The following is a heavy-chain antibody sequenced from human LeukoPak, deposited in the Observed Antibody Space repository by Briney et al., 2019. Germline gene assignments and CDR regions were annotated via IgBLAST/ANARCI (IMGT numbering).Heavy chain of an antibody. CDR3: ARDLEVGATSNYFDY. CDR1: GFTFSDYY. CDR2: ISSSGSTI. D-gene: IGHD1-26*01. Sequence: GGSLRLSCAASGFTFSDYYMSWIRQAPGKGLEWVSYISSSGSTIYYADSVKGRFTISRDNAKNTLYLQMNSLRAEDTAVYYCARDLEVGATSNYFDYWGQGTLVTVSS. J-gene: IGHJ4*02. V-gene: IGHV3-11*04.